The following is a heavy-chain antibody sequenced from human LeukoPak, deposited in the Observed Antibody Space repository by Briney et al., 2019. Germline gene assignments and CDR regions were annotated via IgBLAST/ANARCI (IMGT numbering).Heavy chain of an antibody. Sequence: PSETLSLTCAVSGGSISSSNWWSWVRPPPPKGLDWIGEIYHSGSTNYNPSLKSRVTISVDKSKNQFSLKLSSVTAADTAVYYCAGSSGWSRGYFDYWGQGTLVTVPS. CDR3: AGSSGWSRGYFDY. V-gene: IGHV4-4*02. CDR2: IYHSGST. CDR1: GGSISSSNW. D-gene: IGHD6-19*01. J-gene: IGHJ4*02.